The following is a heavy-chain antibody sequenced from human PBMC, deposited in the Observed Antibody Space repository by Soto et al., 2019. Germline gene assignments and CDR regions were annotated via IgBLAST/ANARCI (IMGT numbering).Heavy chain of an antibody. V-gene: IGHV4-59*08. CDR1: GGSISSYY. J-gene: IGHJ4*02. CDR3: AAAGYCSGGSCSFDY. Sequence: PSETLSLTCTVSGGSISSYYWSWIRQPPGKGLEWIGYIYYSGSTNYNPSLKSRVTISVDTSKNQFSLKLSSVTAADTAVYYCAAAGYCSGGSCSFDYWGQGTLVTVSS. CDR2: IYYSGST. D-gene: IGHD2-15*01.